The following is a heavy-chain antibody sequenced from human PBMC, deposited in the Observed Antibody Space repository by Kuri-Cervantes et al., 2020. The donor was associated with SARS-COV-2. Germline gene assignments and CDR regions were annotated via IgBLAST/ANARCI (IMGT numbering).Heavy chain of an antibody. Sequence: GESLKISCAASGFTFSSYAMSWVRQAPGQGLEWMGWINPNSGGTNYAQKFQGRVTMTRDTSISTAYMELSRLRSDDTAVYYCARDPREYYYDSSGTIRTEESYFDYWGQGTLVTVSS. J-gene: IGHJ4*02. CDR3: ARDPREYYYDSSGTIRTEESYFDY. CDR2: INPNSGGT. V-gene: IGHV1-2*02. D-gene: IGHD3-22*01. CDR1: GFTFSSYA.